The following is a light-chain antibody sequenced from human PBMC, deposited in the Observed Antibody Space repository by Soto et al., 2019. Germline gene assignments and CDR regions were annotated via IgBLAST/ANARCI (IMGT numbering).Light chain of an antibody. CDR3: AAWDDTLNGRYV. CDR2: ADN. CDR1: NSNIGINT. V-gene: IGLV1-44*01. Sequence: QSVLPQPPSASGTPGQRVTISCSGSNSNIGINTVSWYQQVPGTAPRVLIYADNQRPSGVPDRFSGSKSGTSAYLAISWPQSEDEAAYYWAAWDDTLNGRYVFGTGTKVTVL. J-gene: IGLJ1*01.